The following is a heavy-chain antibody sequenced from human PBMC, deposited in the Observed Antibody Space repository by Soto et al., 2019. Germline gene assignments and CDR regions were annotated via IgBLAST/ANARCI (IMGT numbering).Heavy chain of an antibody. CDR3: ARDGSGSYYNVRNWFDP. CDR1: GGSISSGDYY. J-gene: IGHJ5*02. Sequence: PSETLSLTCTVSGGSISSGDYYWSWIRQPPGKGLEWIGYIYYSGSTYYNPSLKSRVTISVDTSKNQFSLKLSSVTAADTAVYYCARDGSGSYYNVRNWFDPWGQGTLVTVSS. D-gene: IGHD3-10*01. V-gene: IGHV4-30-4*01. CDR2: IYYSGST.